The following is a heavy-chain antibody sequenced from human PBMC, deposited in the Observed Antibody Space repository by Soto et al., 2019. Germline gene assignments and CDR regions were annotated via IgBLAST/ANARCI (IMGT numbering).Heavy chain of an antibody. CDR2: IYYSGST. V-gene: IGHV4-31*03. Sequence: QVQLQESGPGLVKPSQTLSLTCTVSGGSISSGGYYWSWTRQHPGKGLEWIGYIYYSGSTYYNPSLKSRITISVYTSKNQSSLKLSSVTAADTAVYYCARAATANYLQRYYFDNSAERTLVTVSS. CDR3: ARAATANYLQRYYFDN. D-gene: IGHD6-25*01. J-gene: IGHJ4*02. CDR1: GGSISSGGYY.